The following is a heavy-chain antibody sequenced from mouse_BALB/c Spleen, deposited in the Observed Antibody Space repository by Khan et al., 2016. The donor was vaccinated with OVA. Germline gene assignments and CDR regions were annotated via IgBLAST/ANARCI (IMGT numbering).Heavy chain of an antibody. J-gene: IGHJ3*01. CDR3: ARRGLYGIFGY. D-gene: IGHD2-1*01. Sequence: VKLLESGAELAKPGASVKMSCKASGYTFTTYWMHWVKQRPGQGLEWIGYIDPSTGYTEYNQKFKDKATLTTDKSSSTAYMQLSSLTSEDSAVFYWARRGLYGIFGYGGQGTLVTV. CDR1: GYTFTTYW. V-gene: IGHV1-7*01. CDR2: IDPSTGYT.